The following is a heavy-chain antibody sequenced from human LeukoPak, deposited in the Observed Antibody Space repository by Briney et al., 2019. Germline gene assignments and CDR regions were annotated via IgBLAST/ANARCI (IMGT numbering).Heavy chain of an antibody. CDR2: ISYSGST. CDR1: GGSISSYY. J-gene: IGHJ4*02. CDR3: ARYIWGSYPTFEDY. V-gene: IGHV4-59*01. Sequence: SETLSLTCTVSGGSISSYYWSWIRQPLGKGLEWIGYISYSGSTNYNPSLKSRVTISVDTSKNQLSLKLNSVTAADTAVYYCARYIWGSYPTFEDYWGQGSLVTVSS. D-gene: IGHD3-16*02.